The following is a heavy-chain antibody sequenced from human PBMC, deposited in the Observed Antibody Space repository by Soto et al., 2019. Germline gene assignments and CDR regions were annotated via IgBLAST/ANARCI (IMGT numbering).Heavy chain of an antibody. CDR2: IYPSGST. D-gene: IGHD6-13*01. Sequence: PSETLSLTCTVSCGSISYYYWSWIRQSAGKGLEWIGRIYPSGSTNYNPSLKGRVTMSVDTSNNQFSLNLGSVTAADTAVYYCARDRTAAGPSNWFDPWGQGTLVTAPQ. V-gene: IGHV4-4*07. J-gene: IGHJ5*02. CDR1: CGSISYYY. CDR3: ARDRTAAGPSNWFDP.